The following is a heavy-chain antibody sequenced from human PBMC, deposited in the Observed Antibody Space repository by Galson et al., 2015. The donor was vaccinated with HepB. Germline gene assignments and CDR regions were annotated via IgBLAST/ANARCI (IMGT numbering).Heavy chain of an antibody. D-gene: IGHD3-16*01. J-gene: IGHJ4*02. Sequence: SLRLSCAASGFTFNSHAMYWVRQGPGKGLEWVAVTSYDGSIKYYADSVNGRFTISRDNSKNTVSLQLNSLRVEDTAVYYCASSRPRYDYAIDYWGQGTLVTVSS. CDR3: ASSRPRYDYAIDY. CDR1: GFTFNSHA. V-gene: IGHV3-30-3*01. CDR2: TSYDGSIK.